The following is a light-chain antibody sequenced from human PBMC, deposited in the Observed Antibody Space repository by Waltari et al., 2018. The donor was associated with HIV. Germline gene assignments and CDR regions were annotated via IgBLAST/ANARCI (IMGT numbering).Light chain of an antibody. CDR2: YDD. J-gene: IGLJ2*01. V-gene: IGLV1-36*01. CDR3: VAWDDSLNGVV. Sequence: QSVLTQPPSVSEAPRQRVTISCSGSSSNTGNNAATWYQQLPGKPPKLLIYYDDLLASGVSDRFSGSKSGTSASLAISGLQSEDESDYYCVAWDDSLNGVVFGGGTKLTVL. CDR1: SSNTGNNA.